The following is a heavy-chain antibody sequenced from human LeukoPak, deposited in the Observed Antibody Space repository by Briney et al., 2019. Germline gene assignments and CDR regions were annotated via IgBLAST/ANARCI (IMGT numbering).Heavy chain of an antibody. CDR1: GFTFRSYE. CDR2: ISSSSSYI. V-gene: IGHV3-21*01. Sequence: GGSLRLSCAASGFTFRSYEMNWVRQAPGKGLEWVSSISSSSSYIYYADSVKGRFTISRDNAKNSLYLQMNSLRAEDTAVYYCARDNDYYDSSGLSADAFDIWGQGTMVTVSS. J-gene: IGHJ3*02. CDR3: ARDNDYYDSSGLSADAFDI. D-gene: IGHD3-22*01.